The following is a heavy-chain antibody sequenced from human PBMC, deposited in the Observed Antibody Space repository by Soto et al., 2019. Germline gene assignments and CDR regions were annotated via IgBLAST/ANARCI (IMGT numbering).Heavy chain of an antibody. CDR3: STEVCSDGRCYCTN. V-gene: IGHV3-23*01. CDR1: GFTFNNYA. CDR2: ISGSGGNT. D-gene: IGHD2-15*01. Sequence: EVQLLESGGGLAQPGESLRLSCAASGFTFNNYAMSWVRQAPGKGLEWVSGISGSGGNTYYVDSVKGRFTISRDNSKNTLYLQMNSLRSEDTAVYYCSTEVCSDGRCYCTNWGQGTVVTVSS. J-gene: IGHJ4*02.